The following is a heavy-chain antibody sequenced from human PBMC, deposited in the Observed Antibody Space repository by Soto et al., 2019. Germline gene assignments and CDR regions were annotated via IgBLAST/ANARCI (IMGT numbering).Heavy chain of an antibody. J-gene: IGHJ6*02. V-gene: IGHV3-30-3*01. Sequence: GGSLRLSCAASGFTFSSYAMHWVRQAPGKGLEWVAVISYDGSNKYYADSVKGRFTISRDNSKNTLYLQMNSLRAEDTAVYYCARVREGYCSSTRCYTEIEYYYYGMDVWGQGTKVTV. CDR1: GFTFSSYA. CDR3: ARVREGYCSSTRCYTEIEYYYYGMDV. CDR2: ISYDGSNK. D-gene: IGHD2-2*02.